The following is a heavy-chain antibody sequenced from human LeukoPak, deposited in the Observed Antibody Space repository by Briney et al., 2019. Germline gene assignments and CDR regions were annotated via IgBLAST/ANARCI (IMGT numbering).Heavy chain of an antibody. J-gene: IGHJ5*02. V-gene: IGHV3-30*04. CDR1: GFTFSSYA. CDR3: ARDHMTTVTTRWFDP. Sequence: GGSLRLSCAASGFTFSSYAMHWVRQAPGKGLGWVAVISYDGSNKYYADSVKGRFTISRDNSKNTLYLQMNSLRAEDTAVYYCARDHMTTVTTRWFDPWGQGTLVTVSS. D-gene: IGHD4-17*01. CDR2: ISYDGSNK.